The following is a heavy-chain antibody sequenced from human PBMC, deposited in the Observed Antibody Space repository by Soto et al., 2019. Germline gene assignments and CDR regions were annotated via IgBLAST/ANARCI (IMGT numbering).Heavy chain of an antibody. CDR3: ARDRSFIAAADYYYYGMDV. CDR1: GYTFTSYG. V-gene: IGHV1-18*04. CDR2: ISAYNGNT. D-gene: IGHD6-13*01. Sequence: ASVKVSCKASGYTFTSYGISWVRQAPGQGLEWMGWISAYNGNTNYAQKLQGRVTMTTDTSTSTAYMELRSLRSDDTAVYYCARDRSFIAAADYYYYGMDVWGKGTTVTVSS. J-gene: IGHJ6*04.